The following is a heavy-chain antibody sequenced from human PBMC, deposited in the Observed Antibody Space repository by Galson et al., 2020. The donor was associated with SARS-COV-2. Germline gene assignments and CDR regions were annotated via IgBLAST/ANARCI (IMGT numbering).Heavy chain of an antibody. CDR1: GGTFSSYA. V-gene: IGHV1-69*13. J-gene: IGHJ4*02. CDR2: IIPIFGTA. D-gene: IGHD4-17*01. Sequence: SVKVSCKASGGTFSSYAISWVRQAPGQGLEWMGGIIPIFGTANYAQKFQGRVTITADESTSTAYMELSSLRSEDTAVYYCAREEHLGDYAGYWGQGTLVTVSS. CDR3: AREEHLGDYAGY.